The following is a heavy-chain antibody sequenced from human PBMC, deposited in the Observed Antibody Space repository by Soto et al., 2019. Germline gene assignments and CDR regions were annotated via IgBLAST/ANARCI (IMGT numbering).Heavy chain of an antibody. V-gene: IGHV1-46*01. CDR1: GYTFTSYY. CDR3: ARDRGYYYASSGYYSDAFDI. CDR2: INPSGGST. J-gene: IGHJ3*02. Sequence: ASVNVSCKASGYTFTSYYMHWVRQAPGQGLEWMGIINPSGGSTSYAQKSQGRVTMTRDTSTSTVYMELSSLRSEDTAVYYCARDRGYYYASSGYYSDAFDIWGQGTMVTVSS. D-gene: IGHD3-22*01.